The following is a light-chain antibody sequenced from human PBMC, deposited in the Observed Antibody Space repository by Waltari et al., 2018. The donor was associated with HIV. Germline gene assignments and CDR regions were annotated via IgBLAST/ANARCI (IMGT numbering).Light chain of an antibody. J-gene: IGKJ3*01. Sequence: DIQMTQLPSILSASVGDRVTITCRASQNINTWLAWYQQKPGKAPKLLIYKTSTLQSGVPSRFSGSGSGTDCTLTISSLQSEDFATYYCQQYNSYSLFTFGPGTKVDV. CDR1: QNINTW. CDR3: QQYNSYSLFT. CDR2: KTS. V-gene: IGKV1-5*03.